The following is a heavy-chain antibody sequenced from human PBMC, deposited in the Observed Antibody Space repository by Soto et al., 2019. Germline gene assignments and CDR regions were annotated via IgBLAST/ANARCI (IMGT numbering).Heavy chain of an antibody. V-gene: IGHV3-23*01. CDR1: GFTFSSYA. D-gene: IGHD2-21*02. Sequence: EVQLLESGGDLVQPGGSLRLSCAASGFTFSSYAMTWVRQAPGKRLEWVSTISGSGGSTYYADSVKGRFTISRDNFKITLYLQLNSLRAEDAAVYYCASEYGDCSPGAFDIWGQGTMVTVSS. J-gene: IGHJ3*02. CDR3: ASEYGDCSPGAFDI. CDR2: ISGSGGST.